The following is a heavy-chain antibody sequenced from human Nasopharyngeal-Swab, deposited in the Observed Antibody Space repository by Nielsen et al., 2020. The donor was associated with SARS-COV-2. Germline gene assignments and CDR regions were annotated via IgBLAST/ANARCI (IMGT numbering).Heavy chain of an antibody. D-gene: IGHD6-13*01. J-gene: IGHJ4*02. CDR3: AKDRIQQLVRGLGRYFDY. V-gene: IGHV3-23*01. CDR1: GFTFSSYA. CDR2: ISGSGGST. Sequence: GGSLRLSCAASGFTFSSYAMSWVRQAPGKGLEWVSAISGSGGSTYYADSVKGRFTISRDNSKNTLYLQMNSLRAEDTAVYYCAKDRIQQLVRGLGRYFDYWGQGTLATVSS.